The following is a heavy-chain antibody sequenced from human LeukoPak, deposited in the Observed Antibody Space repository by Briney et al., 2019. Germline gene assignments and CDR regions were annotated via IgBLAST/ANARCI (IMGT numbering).Heavy chain of an antibody. V-gene: IGHV4-39*07. CDR2: IYYSGST. CDR1: GGSISSSSYY. D-gene: IGHD6-6*01. Sequence: SETLSLTCTVSGGSISSSSYYWGWIRQPPGKGLEWIGSIYYSGSTYYNPSLKSRVTISVDTSKNQFSLKLSPVTAADTAVYYCASEGSIAGGYFDYWGQGTLVTVSS. CDR3: ASEGSIAGGYFDY. J-gene: IGHJ4*02.